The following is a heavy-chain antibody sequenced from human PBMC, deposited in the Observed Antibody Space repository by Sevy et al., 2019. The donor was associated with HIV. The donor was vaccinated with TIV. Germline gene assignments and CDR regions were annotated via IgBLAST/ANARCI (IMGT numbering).Heavy chain of an antibody. CDR2: INHSGST. CDR1: GGSVSGYY. D-gene: IGHD3-3*01. V-gene: IGHV4-34*01. Sequence: SETLSLTCAVYGGSVSGYYWSWIRQPPGKGLEWIGEINHSGSTNYNPSLKSRVTISVDTSKNQFSLKLSSVTAADTAVYYCASSGRLEYYDFWSGYFDYWGQGTLVTVS. J-gene: IGHJ4*02. CDR3: ASSGRLEYYDFWSGYFDY.